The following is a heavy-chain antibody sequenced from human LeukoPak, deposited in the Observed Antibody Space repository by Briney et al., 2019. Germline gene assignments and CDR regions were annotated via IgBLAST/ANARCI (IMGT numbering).Heavy chain of an antibody. Sequence: PGGSLRLSCAASGFTFSSYAMSWVRQAPGKGLEWIGYIYYSGSTNYNPSLKSRVTISVDTSKNQFSLKLSSVTAADTAVYYCARGGNYDYVWGSYRPYYFDYWGQGTLVTVSS. V-gene: IGHV4-59*01. CDR3: ARGGNYDYVWGSYRPYYFDY. D-gene: IGHD3-16*02. CDR2: IYYSGST. J-gene: IGHJ4*02. CDR1: GFTFSSYA.